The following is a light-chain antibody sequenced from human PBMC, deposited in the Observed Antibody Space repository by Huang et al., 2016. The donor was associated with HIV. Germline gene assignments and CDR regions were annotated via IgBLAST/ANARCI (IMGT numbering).Light chain of an antibody. CDR2: KAS. V-gene: IGKV1-5*03. Sequence: DIQMTQSPSTLSASVGDRVTITCRASQSISSWLAWYQQKPGKGPELLIDKASNLETGGPSRVSGSGSGTEFTLTISSLQPDDFATYYCHQDNSYPLTFGGGTKVEIK. CDR3: HQDNSYPLT. J-gene: IGKJ4*01. CDR1: QSISSW.